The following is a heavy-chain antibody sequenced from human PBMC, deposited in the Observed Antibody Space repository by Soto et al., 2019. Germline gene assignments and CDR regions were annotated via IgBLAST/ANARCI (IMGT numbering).Heavy chain of an antibody. V-gene: IGHV1-69*06. CDR3: AKATWFGEFPIDY. D-gene: IGHD3-10*01. CDR2: IIPIFGTA. CDR1: GGTFSSYA. Sequence: ASVKVSCKASGGTFSSYAISWVRQAPGQGLEWMGGIIPIFGTANYAQKFQGRVTITADNSKNTLYLQMNSLRAEDTAVYYCAKATWFGEFPIDYWGQGTLVTVSS. J-gene: IGHJ4*02.